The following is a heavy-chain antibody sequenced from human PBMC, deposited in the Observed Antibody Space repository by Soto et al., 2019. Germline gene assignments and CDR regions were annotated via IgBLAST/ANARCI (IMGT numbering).Heavy chain of an antibody. Sequence: ASVKVSCKASRYRWRTCALHWVREAPGQRVEWMAWINGGNGNTKYSQKFQDRVTITRDTSASIAYMELSSLRSEDTAVYYCTRGKGMEENYYYHGMDVCGQGTTVTVSS. CDR3: TRGKGMEENYYYHGMDV. J-gene: IGHJ6*02. D-gene: IGHD1-1*01. V-gene: IGHV1-3*01. CDR2: INGGNGNT. CDR1: RYRWRTCA.